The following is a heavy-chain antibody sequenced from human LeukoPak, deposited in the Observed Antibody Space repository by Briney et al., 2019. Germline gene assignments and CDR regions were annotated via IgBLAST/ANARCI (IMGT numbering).Heavy chain of an antibody. V-gene: IGHV1-2*02. CDR3: ARGRPQKYQN. CDR1: GYTFTGYY. Sequence: VASVTVSCKASGYTFTGYYMHWVRQAPGQGLEWMGWINPNSGGTNYAQKFQGRVTMTRDTSISTAYMGLSRLRSDDTAVYYCARGRPQKYQNLGQGTLVTVSS. CDR2: INPNSGGT. J-gene: IGHJ4*02. D-gene: IGHD2-2*01.